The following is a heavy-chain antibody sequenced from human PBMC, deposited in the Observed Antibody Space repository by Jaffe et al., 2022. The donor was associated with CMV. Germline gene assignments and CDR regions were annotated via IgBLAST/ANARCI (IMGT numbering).Heavy chain of an antibody. V-gene: IGHV4-59*08. D-gene: IGHD1-26*01. CDR2: IYYSGST. Sequence: QVQLQESGPGLVKPSETLSLTCTVSGGSISSYYWSWIRQPPGKGLEWIGYIYYSGSTNYNPSLKSRVTISVDTSKNQFSLKLSSVTAADTAVYYCARGGWELHYFDYWGQGTLVTVSS. CDR3: ARGGWELHYFDY. CDR1: GGSISSYY. J-gene: IGHJ4*02.